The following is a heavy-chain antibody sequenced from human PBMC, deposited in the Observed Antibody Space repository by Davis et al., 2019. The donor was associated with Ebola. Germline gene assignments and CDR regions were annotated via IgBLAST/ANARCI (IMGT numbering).Heavy chain of an antibody. J-gene: IGHJ3*01. CDR3: ARHGDSSGWLGGDAFDV. CDR2: ISGSITYT. CDR1: GFTFSYYY. Sequence: PGGSLRLSCEASGFTFSYYYMSWHRQGSGKGLAWVSYISGSITYTNYTESAKGRFTISRDNAKKSLYLQMNNLSTDDTAVYYCARHGDSSGWLGGDAFDVWGHGTMVTVSS. V-gene: IGHV3-11*06. D-gene: IGHD6-19*01.